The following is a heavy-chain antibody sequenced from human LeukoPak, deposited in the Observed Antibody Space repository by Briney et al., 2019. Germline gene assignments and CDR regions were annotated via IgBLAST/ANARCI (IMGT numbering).Heavy chain of an antibody. D-gene: IGHD2-2*01. CDR1: GFTSSRYW. V-gene: IGHV3-74*01. CDR3: ATRADIAVVPAALMDV. J-gene: IGHJ6*04. CDR2: INGDGSGP. Sequence: GGSLRLSCAASGFTSSRYWMHWVRQAPRKGVVCVLRINGDGSGPTYADSVKGRFTISRDNGKNTLYLQMNSLRAEDTAVYYCATRADIAVVPAALMDVWGKGTTVTVSS.